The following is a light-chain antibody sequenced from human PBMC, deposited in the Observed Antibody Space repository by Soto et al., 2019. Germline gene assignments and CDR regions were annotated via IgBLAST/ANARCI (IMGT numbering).Light chain of an antibody. J-gene: IGKJ1*01. CDR2: MAS. CDR3: QHYNSYSEA. CDR1: QSISSW. Sequence: DIQMTQSPSTLSASVGDRVTITCRASQSISSWLAWYQQKPGKAPKLLIYMASSLESGVPSRFSGYGSGTEFTLTISSLQPDDFATYYCQHYNSYSEAFGQGTKVDIK. V-gene: IGKV1-5*03.